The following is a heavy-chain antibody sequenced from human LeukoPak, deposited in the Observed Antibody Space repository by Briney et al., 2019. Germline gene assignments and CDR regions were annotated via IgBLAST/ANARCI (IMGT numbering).Heavy chain of an antibody. V-gene: IGHV3-30*18. J-gene: IGHJ4*02. CDR2: ISYDGSNK. Sequence: PGGSLRLSCAASGFTFSSYGMHWVRQAPGKGLEWVAVISYDGSNKYYADSVKGRFTISRDNSKNTLYLQMNSLRAEDTAVYYCAKVDTAMVPFDYWGQGTLVTVSS. CDR3: AKVDTAMVPFDY. D-gene: IGHD5-18*01. CDR1: GFTFSSYG.